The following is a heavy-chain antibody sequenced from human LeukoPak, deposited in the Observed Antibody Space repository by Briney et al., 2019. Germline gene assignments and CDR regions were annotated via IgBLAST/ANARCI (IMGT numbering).Heavy chain of an antibody. CDR3: ARVFRFAEMADY. CDR1: GYTFTSYD. Sequence: ASVKVSCKASGYTFTSYDINWVRQATGQGLEWMGWMNPNSGNTGYAQKFQGRVTMTRNTSISTAYMELSSLRSEDTAVYYCARVFRFAEMADYWGQGTLVTVSS. D-gene: IGHD5-24*01. J-gene: IGHJ4*02. V-gene: IGHV1-8*01. CDR2: MNPNSGNT.